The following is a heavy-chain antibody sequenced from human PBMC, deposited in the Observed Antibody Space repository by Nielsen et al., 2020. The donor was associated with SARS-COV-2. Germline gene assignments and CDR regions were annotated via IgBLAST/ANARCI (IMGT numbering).Heavy chain of an antibody. V-gene: IGHV4-59*12. CDR2: IYYSGST. D-gene: IGHD6-13*01. CDR3: ARDRVAAAGENFYYYGLDA. CDR1: DGSTDSDY. J-gene: IGHJ6*02. Sequence: SETLSLTCTVSDGSTDSDYWSWIRQSPGKGLEWIGHIYYSGSTNYNPSLRSRVTISIDRPRNQFSLRLTSVTAADTAIYYCARDRVAAAGENFYYYGLDAWGQGTTVTVSS.